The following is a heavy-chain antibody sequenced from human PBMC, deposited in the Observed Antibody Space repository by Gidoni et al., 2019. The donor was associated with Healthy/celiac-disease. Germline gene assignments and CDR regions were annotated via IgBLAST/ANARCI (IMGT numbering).Heavy chain of an antibody. J-gene: IGHJ3*02. V-gene: IGHV4-31*03. CDR1: GGSISSGGYY. Sequence: QVQLQESGPGLVKTSQTLSLTCTVSGGSISSGGYYWSWIRQHPGKGLEWIGYIYYRGSTYYNPSLKSRVTISVDTSKNQFSLKLSSVTAADTAVYYCARTLHDYGDAFDIWGQGTMVTVSS. D-gene: IGHD4-17*01. CDR3: ARTLHDYGDAFDI. CDR2: IYYRGST.